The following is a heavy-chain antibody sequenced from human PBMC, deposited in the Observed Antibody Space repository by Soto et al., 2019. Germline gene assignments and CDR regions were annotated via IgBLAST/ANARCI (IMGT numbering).Heavy chain of an antibody. D-gene: IGHD2-15*01. CDR3: ARTGYCSGSSCYYYGMDV. CDR2: IYPGDSDT. CDR1: GYRFSNEW. Sequence: ESLKISCKGSGYRFSNEWIGWVRQMPGKGLEWMGIIYPGDSDTRYSPSLQGHVTISADKSISTAYLQWSSLKASDTAMYYCARTGYCSGSSCYYYGMDVWGQGTTVTVSS. V-gene: IGHV5-51*01. J-gene: IGHJ6*02.